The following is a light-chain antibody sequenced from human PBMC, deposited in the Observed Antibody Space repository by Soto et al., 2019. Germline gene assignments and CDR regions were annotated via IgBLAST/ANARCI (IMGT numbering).Light chain of an antibody. CDR3: QQYYSPPQT. J-gene: IGKJ1*01. CDR1: QSGLYSSNNKNY. Sequence: DIVMTQSPDSLAVSLGERATINCKFSQSGLYSSNNKNYLAWYQQKPGQPPKLLLYWAATRESGVPDRFSGSGSGSDFAITISSLQAEDVAVYYCQQYYSPPQTWGQGTKVEIK. V-gene: IGKV4-1*01. CDR2: WAA.